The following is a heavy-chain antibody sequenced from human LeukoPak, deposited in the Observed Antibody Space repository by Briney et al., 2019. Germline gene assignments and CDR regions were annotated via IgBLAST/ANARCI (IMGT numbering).Heavy chain of an antibody. D-gene: IGHD3-10*01. J-gene: IGHJ4*02. CDR2: IYYSGST. V-gene: IGHV4-59*01. Sequence: SSETLSLTCTVSGGSISSYYWSWIRQPPGKGLEWIGYIYYSGSTNYNPSLKSRVTISVDTSKNQFSLKLSSVTAADTAVYYCARVGYSSSGTYYNDRGAFDYWGQGTLVTVSS. CDR1: GGSISSYY. CDR3: ARVGYSSSGTYYNDRGAFDY.